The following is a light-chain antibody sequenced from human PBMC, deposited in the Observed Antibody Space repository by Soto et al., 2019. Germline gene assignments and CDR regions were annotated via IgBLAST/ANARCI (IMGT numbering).Light chain of an antibody. Sequence: QSVLTQPASVSGSPGQSITISCTGTTSDVGAYNSVSWYQQEPGKAPKLMIYEVTNRPSGVSNRFSGSKSANTASLTISGLPAEDEADYYCSSYTRSSTFVFGTGTKVTVL. J-gene: IGLJ1*01. CDR1: TSDVGAYNS. V-gene: IGLV2-14*01. CDR3: SSYTRSSTFV. CDR2: EVT.